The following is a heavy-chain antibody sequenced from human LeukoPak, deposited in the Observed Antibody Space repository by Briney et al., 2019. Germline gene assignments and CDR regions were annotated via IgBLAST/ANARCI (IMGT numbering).Heavy chain of an antibody. J-gene: IGHJ4*02. CDR1: GFTFSSYS. CDR3: ARAIAVAGTASGELDY. V-gene: IGHV3-21*01. Sequence: GGSLRLSCAASGFTFSSYSMNWVRQAPGKGLEWVSSISSSSSYIYYADSVKGRFTISRDNAKNSLYLQMNSLRAEDTDVYYCARAIAVAGTASGELDYWGQGTLVTVSS. D-gene: IGHD6-19*01. CDR2: ISSSSSYI.